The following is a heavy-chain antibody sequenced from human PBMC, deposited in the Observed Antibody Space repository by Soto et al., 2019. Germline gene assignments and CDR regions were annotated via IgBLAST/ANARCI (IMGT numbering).Heavy chain of an antibody. CDR3: TLQSLPLWFGELLDYYYYMDV. J-gene: IGHJ6*03. D-gene: IGHD3-10*01. CDR1: GFTFSNAW. Sequence: GGSLRLSCAASGFTFSNAWMSWVRQAPGKGLEWVGRIKSKTDGGTTDYAAPVKGRFTISRDDSKNTLYLQMNSLKTEDTAVYYCTLQSLPLWFGELLDYYYYMDVWGKGTTVTVSS. V-gene: IGHV3-15*01. CDR2: IKSKTDGGTT.